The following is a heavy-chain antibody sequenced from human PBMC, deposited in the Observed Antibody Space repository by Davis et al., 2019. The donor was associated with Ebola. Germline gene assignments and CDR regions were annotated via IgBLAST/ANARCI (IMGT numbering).Heavy chain of an antibody. V-gene: IGHV4-4*02. D-gene: IGHD2-2*01. J-gene: IGHJ6*02. CDR1: GGSISSSNW. Sequence: PSETLSLTCAVSGGSISSSNWWRWVRQPPGKGLEWIGEIYHSGSTNYNPSLKSRVTISVDKSKNQFSLKLNSVTAADTAVYYCARLGGTSELPGRSKPYYYYYGMDVWGQGTTVTVSS. CDR2: IYHSGST. CDR3: ARLGGTSELPGRSKPYYYYYGMDV.